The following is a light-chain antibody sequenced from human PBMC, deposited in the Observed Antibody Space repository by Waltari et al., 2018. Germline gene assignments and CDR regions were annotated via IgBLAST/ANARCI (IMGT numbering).Light chain of an antibody. V-gene: IGKV1-9*01. CDR1: QGISTH. CDR3: QQRNNYPIT. CDR2: TAS. J-gene: IGKJ5*01. Sequence: DIQLTQSPSSLSASVGDRVIHTCRASQGISTHLAWYQQKPGKAPKLLIYTASTLQSGVPSRFSGSGSGTEFTLTISSLQPEDFAAYYCQQRNNYPITFGQGTRLEI.